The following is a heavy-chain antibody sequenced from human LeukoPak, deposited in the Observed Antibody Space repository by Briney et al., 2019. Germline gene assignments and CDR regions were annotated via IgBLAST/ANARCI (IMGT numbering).Heavy chain of an antibody. J-gene: IGHJ5*02. Sequence: SETLSLTCTVSGGSISSGSYYWSWIRQPAGKGLEWIGRIYTSGSTTYNPSLKSRLTMSIDTSNNQFSLRLSSVTAADTAVYYCARTVYYDTWFDPWGQGTLVSVSS. V-gene: IGHV4-61*02. CDR3: ARTVYYDTWFDP. CDR2: IYTSGST. CDR1: GGSISSGSYY. D-gene: IGHD3-22*01.